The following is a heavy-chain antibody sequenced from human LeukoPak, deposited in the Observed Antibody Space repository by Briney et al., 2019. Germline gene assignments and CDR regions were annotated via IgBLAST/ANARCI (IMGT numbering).Heavy chain of an antibody. CDR2: ISWNSGSI. J-gene: IGHJ3*02. D-gene: IGHD3-22*01. CDR1: GFTFDDYA. CDR3: AKDFIPSSGFSAGAFDI. V-gene: IGHV3-9*03. Sequence: PGGSLRLSCAASGFTFDDYAMHWVRQARGKGLEWVSGISWNSGSIGYADSVKGRFTISRDNAKNSLYLQMNSLRAEDMALYYCAKDFIPSSGFSAGAFDIWGQGTMVTVFS.